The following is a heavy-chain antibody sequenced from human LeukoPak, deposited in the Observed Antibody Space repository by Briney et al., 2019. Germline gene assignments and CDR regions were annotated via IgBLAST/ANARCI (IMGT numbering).Heavy chain of an antibody. Sequence: SSETLSLTCTVSGGSISSSSYYWGWIRQPPGKGLEWIGSIYYSGSTYYNPSLKGRVTISVDTSKNQFSLKLSSVTAADTAVYYCARDPSVAAALFDYWGQGTLVTVSS. CDR3: ARDPSVAAALFDY. CDR2: IYYSGST. CDR1: GGSISSSSYY. V-gene: IGHV4-39*07. D-gene: IGHD6-13*01. J-gene: IGHJ4*02.